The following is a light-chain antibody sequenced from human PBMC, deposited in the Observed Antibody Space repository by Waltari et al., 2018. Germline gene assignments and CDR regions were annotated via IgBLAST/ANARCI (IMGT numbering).Light chain of an antibody. Sequence: DIQMTQSPSSLSASVGDRVTITCRASQSISSYLNWYQQKPGKAPKFLISAASSLQSGVPSRFNGSGSGTDFTLTISSLQPEEFATYYCQQSYSTPPTFGQGTRLETK. CDR3: QQSYSTPPT. CDR1: QSISSY. J-gene: IGKJ5*01. V-gene: IGKV1-39*01. CDR2: AAS.